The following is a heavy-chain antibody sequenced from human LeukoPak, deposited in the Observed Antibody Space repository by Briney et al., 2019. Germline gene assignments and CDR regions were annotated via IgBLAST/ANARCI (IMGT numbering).Heavy chain of an antibody. J-gene: IGHJ4*02. V-gene: IGHV3-66*02. Sequence: GGSLRLTCAASGVTVSNYHMSWVRQAPGKGLEWVSVIYSGGSTYYADSVKGRFTISRDNSKNTLYLQLNSLRAEDTAVYYCARGGDAYNPFDYWGQGTLVTVSS. CDR2: IYSGGST. CDR3: ARGGDAYNPFDY. CDR1: GVTVSNYH. D-gene: IGHD5-24*01.